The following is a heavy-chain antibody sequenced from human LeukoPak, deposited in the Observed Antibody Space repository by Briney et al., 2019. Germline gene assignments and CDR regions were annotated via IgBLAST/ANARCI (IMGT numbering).Heavy chain of an antibody. D-gene: IGHD5-18*01. V-gene: IGHV3-48*01. Sequence: AGSLRLSCEVSGFTFRSYSMNWVRQAPGKGLEWISYIRSSDSTTYYADSVKGRFTISRDNAKNSLYLQMNSLRAEDTAVYYCARDPGYGYSVAFDIWGQGTMVTVSS. CDR3: ARDPGYGYSVAFDI. CDR2: IRSSDSTT. J-gene: IGHJ3*02. CDR1: GFTFRSYS.